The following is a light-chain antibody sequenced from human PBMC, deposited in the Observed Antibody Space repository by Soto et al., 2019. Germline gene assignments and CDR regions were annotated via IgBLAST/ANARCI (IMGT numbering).Light chain of an antibody. CDR2: WAS. J-gene: IGKJ1*01. CDR3: QQYYSTPRWT. Sequence: DIVMTQSPDSLAVSLGERATVNCKSSQSLLYSSNNKNYLAWYQQKPGQPPRLLIYWASTRESGVPDRFSGSGSGTDFTLTISSLQAEDVAVYFCQQYYSTPRWTFGQGTKVDIK. V-gene: IGKV4-1*01. CDR1: QSLLYSSNNKNY.